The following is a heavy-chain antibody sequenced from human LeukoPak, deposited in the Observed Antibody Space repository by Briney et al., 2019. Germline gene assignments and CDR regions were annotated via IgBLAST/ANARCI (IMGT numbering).Heavy chain of an antibody. CDR3: ARLTFGGVIGFDY. CDR2: ISSSGSNI. V-gene: IGHV3-48*03. Sequence: GGSLRLSCAASGFTFSSYEMNWVRQAPGKGLEWVSYISSSGSNIYYADSVKGRFTISRDNAKNSLYLQMNSLRAEDTAVYYCARLTFGGVIGFDYWGQGTLVTVSS. CDR1: GFTFSSYE. J-gene: IGHJ4*02. D-gene: IGHD3-16*02.